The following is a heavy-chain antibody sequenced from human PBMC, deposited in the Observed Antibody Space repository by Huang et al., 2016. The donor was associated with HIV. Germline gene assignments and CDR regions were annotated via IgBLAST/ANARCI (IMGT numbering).Heavy chain of an antibody. CDR2: IYYSGTT. J-gene: IGHJ4*02. CDR1: GRSISSGGHY. D-gene: IGHD5-18*01. V-gene: IGHV4-30-4*08. Sequence: QVQLQESGPGLVKPSQTLSLTCSVSGRSISSGGHYWSWIRQSPGRGLEWIGCIYYSGTTIYNPSLKSRVAISVATSKNQFSLKLTSVTAADTAVYYCARGLWAMVEGSFYFDYWGQGTLVTVSS. CDR3: ARGLWAMVEGSFYFDY.